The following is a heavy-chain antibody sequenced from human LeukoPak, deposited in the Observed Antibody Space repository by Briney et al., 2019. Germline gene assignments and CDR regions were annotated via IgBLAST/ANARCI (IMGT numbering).Heavy chain of an antibody. Sequence: ASVKVSCKGTRGTFRSYAISSVRQATGQGLEWMGVTFPIFGTANYAQKLQGRVTITADESTSTAYMELSSLRSEDTAVYYCARDRQLVRTVHLFGPWGQGTLVTVSS. V-gene: IGHV1-69*13. J-gene: IGHJ5*02. CDR2: TFPIFGTA. CDR1: RGTFRSYA. CDR3: ARDRQLVRTVHLFGP. D-gene: IGHD1-1*01.